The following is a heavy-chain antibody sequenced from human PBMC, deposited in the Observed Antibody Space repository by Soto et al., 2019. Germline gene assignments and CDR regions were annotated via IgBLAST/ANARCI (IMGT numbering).Heavy chain of an antibody. Sequence: QVQLVESGGGVVQPGRSLRLSCAASGFTFSSYGMHWVRQAPGKGLEWVAIISYDGNNKYYADSVKGRFAISRDNSKNTLYLQMDSLRTEDTAVYYCAKGYGGDPPQGWFDPWGQGTLVTVSS. V-gene: IGHV3-30*18. CDR2: ISYDGNNK. D-gene: IGHD2-21*02. CDR3: AKGYGGDPPQGWFDP. J-gene: IGHJ5*02. CDR1: GFTFSSYG.